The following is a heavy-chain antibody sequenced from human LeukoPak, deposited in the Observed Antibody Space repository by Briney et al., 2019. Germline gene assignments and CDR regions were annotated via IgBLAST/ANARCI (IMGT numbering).Heavy chain of an antibody. D-gene: IGHD2-2*01. CDR3: ARDGDCSSTSCYLDY. CDR1: GGSFSGYY. V-gene: IGHV4-34*01. J-gene: IGHJ4*02. CDR2: INHSGST. Sequence: SETLSLTCAVYGGSFSGYYWSWIRQPPGKGLEWIGEINHSGSTNYNPSLKSRVTISVDTSKNQFSLKLSSVTAADTAVYYCARDGDCSSTSCYLDYWGQGTLVTVSS.